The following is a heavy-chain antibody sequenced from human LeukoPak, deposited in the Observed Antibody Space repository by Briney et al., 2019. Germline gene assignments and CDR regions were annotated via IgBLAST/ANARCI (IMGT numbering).Heavy chain of an antibody. CDR1: GFTFSSYV. CDR3: AKGRRDGFHYGIDV. J-gene: IGHJ6*02. Sequence: GGSLRLSCAASGFTFSSYVMSWVRQAPGKGLQWVSDISGSGGSTYHADSVKGRFTISRDDSKNTLYLQMNSLRAEDTAVYYCAKGRRDGFHYGIDVWGQGTTVTVSS. CDR2: ISGSGGST. V-gene: IGHV3-23*01. D-gene: IGHD5-24*01.